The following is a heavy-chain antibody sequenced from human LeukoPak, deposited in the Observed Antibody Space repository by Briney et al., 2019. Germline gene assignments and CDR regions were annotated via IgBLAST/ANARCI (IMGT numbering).Heavy chain of an antibody. CDR2: IYYSGST. D-gene: IGHD3-3*01. V-gene: IGHV4-39*01. CDR3: ARRTRAWNGYYGGFDY. CDR1: GGSISSSSYY. Sequence: SETLSLTCTVSGGSISSSSYYWGWIRQPPGKGLEWIGSIYYSGSTYYNPSLKSRVTISVDTSKNQFSLKLSSVTAADTAVYYCARRTRAWNGYYGGFDYWGQGTLVTVSS. J-gene: IGHJ4*02.